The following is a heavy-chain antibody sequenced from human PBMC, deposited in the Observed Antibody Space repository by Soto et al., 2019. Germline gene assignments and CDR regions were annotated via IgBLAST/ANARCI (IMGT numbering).Heavy chain of an antibody. V-gene: IGHV3-64D*06. CDR1: GFPFSSYA. CDR3: VKDKNCSGGSCYLFDY. D-gene: IGHD2-15*01. CDR2: ISSNGGST. Sequence: GSLRLSCSASGFPFSSYAMHWVRQAPGKGLEYVSAISSNGGSTYYADSVKGRFTISRDNSKNTLYLQMSSLRAEDTAVYYCVKDKNCSGGSCYLFDYWGQGALVTVSS. J-gene: IGHJ4*02.